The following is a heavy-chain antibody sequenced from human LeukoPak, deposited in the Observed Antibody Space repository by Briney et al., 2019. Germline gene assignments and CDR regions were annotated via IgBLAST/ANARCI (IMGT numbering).Heavy chain of an antibody. J-gene: IGHJ4*02. Sequence: SETLSLTCTVSGGSIRCYYWSWIRQPPGKGLEWIGYIHYTGSTNYNPSLKSRVTISVDTSKNQFSLQLSSVTATDTAVYFCARHSSSWYPDYWGQGTLVTVSS. CDR3: ARHSSSWYPDY. V-gene: IGHV4-59*08. CDR1: GGSIRCYY. D-gene: IGHD6-13*01. CDR2: IHYTGST.